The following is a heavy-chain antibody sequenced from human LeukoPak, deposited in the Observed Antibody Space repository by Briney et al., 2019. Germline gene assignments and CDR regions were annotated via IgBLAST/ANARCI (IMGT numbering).Heavy chain of an antibody. CDR1: GFTFSSYA. D-gene: IGHD2-2*01. CDR2: ISYDGSNK. V-gene: IGHV3-30-3*01. Sequence: GGSLRLSCAASGFTFSSYAMHWVRQAPGKGLEWVAVISYDGSNKYYADSVQGRFTISRDNAKNTVYLQMNSLRAEDTAVYYCAKGERERTIVVVPAAPNDYWGQGTLVTVSS. CDR3: AKGERERTIVVVPAAPNDY. J-gene: IGHJ4*02.